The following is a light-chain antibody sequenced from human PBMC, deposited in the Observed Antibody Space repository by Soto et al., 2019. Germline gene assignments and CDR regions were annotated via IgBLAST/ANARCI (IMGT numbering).Light chain of an antibody. Sequence: QSALTQPRSVSGSPGQSVAISCTGNSSDVGGYNYVSWYQQHPGKAPKLMIYDVSQRPSGVPDRFSGSKSGNTASLTISGLQAEDEADYYCCSYAGSYTWVFGGGTKLTVL. CDR2: DVS. CDR3: CSYAGSYTWV. CDR1: SSDVGGYNY. J-gene: IGLJ3*02. V-gene: IGLV2-11*01.